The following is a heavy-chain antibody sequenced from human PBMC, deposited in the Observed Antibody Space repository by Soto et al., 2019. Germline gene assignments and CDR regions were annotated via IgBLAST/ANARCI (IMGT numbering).Heavy chain of an antibody. CDR1: GFTFSSSA. CDR3: AKDLSGVSSGWVGYFQH. J-gene: IGHJ1*01. CDR2: ISESGGTI. V-gene: IGHV3-23*01. Sequence: GGSLRLSCAASGFTFSSSAMTWARQAPGKGLEWVSAISESGGTIFYADSVKGRFTISRDNSKNTLYLQMNSLRAEDTAVYYCAKDLSGVSSGWVGYFQHWGQGTLVTVSS. D-gene: IGHD6-19*01.